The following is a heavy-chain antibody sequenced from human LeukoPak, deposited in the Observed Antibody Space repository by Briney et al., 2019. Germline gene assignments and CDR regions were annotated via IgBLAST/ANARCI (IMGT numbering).Heavy chain of an antibody. J-gene: IGHJ4*02. CDR3: VRNEWGDY. Sequence: TGGSLRLSCAASGFSFSTYTMNWARQAPEKGLEWPSYITSSSSTIYYADSVAGRFTVSRDNANNPLYLQMNRLRDEDTAVYYCVRNEWGDYWGQGTAVTVSS. V-gene: IGHV3-48*02. D-gene: IGHD1-26*01. CDR1: GFSFSTYT. CDR2: ITSSSSTI.